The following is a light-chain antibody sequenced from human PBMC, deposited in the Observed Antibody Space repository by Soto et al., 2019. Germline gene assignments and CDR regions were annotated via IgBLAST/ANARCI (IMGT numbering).Light chain of an antibody. Sequence: QSALTQPASVSGSPGQSITISCTGPSSDVGGYNYVSWYQQHPGKAHKLMIYDVSNRPSGVFYRFSGSKSGNTASLTISGLQAEDEADYYCSSYTSSSGYVFGTGTKVTVL. V-gene: IGLV2-14*01. CDR1: SSDVGGYNY. CDR3: SSYTSSSGYV. J-gene: IGLJ1*01. CDR2: DVS.